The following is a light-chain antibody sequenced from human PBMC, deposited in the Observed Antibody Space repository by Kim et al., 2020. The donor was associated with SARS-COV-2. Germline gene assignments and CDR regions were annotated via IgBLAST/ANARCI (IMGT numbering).Light chain of an antibody. Sequence: SPGDRATRSCRASQSVSSSYLAWYQQKPGQAPRLLMFGESSRATGIPDRFSGSGSGTDFSLTISRLEPEDSAVYYCQQYDSSPLTFGGGTKVDIK. CDR1: QSVSSSY. V-gene: IGKV3-20*01. CDR3: QQYDSSPLT. CDR2: GES. J-gene: IGKJ4*01.